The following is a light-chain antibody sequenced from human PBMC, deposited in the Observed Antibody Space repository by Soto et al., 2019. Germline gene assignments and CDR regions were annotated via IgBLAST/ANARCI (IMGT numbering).Light chain of an antibody. V-gene: IGKV1-8*01. CDR3: QQSYSTPIT. Sequence: AIRMTQSPSSFSASTGDRVTITCRASQGISSYLAWYQQKPGKAPKLLIYAASTVQSGVPSRFSGSGSGTDFTLTISSLQPEDFATYYCQQSYSTPITFGQGTRLEI. CDR1: QGISSY. CDR2: AAS. J-gene: IGKJ5*01.